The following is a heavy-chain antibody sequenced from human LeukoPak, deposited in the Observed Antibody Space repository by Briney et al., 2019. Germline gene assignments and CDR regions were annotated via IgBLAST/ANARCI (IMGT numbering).Heavy chain of an antibody. Sequence: ASVKVSCKASGGTFSSYAISWVRLAPGPGLEWMGMINPSGGSTSYAQKFQGRVTMTGDTSTSTVYMELSSLRSEDTAIYYCARDLYYASSGGALHIWGQGTLFTVSS. CDR2: INPSGGST. CDR3: ARDLYYASSGGALHI. CDR1: GGTFSSYA. V-gene: IGHV1-46*01. D-gene: IGHD3-22*01. J-gene: IGHJ3*02.